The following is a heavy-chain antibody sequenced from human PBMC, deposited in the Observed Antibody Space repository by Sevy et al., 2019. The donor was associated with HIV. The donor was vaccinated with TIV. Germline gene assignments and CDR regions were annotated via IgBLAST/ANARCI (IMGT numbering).Heavy chain of an antibody. CDR3: AGDSGGSMLNTHNWFDP. CDR2: IIPIFGTT. J-gene: IGHJ5*02. V-gene: IGHV1-69*13. D-gene: IGHD2-8*02. Sequence: ASVTVSCKTSGGSINSHAIVWVRQAPGQGLEWMGGIIPIFGTTTYAQRFQGRVTITADGLSNTVYLELRSLRSEDTAVYYCAGDSGGSMLNTHNWFDPWGQGTLVTVSS. CDR1: GGSINSHA.